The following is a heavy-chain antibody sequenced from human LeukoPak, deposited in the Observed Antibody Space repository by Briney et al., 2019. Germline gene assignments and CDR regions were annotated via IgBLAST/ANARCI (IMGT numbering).Heavy chain of an antibody. D-gene: IGHD6-19*01. V-gene: IGHV3-30-3*01. J-gene: IGHJ4*02. CDR1: GFTFSSYA. Sequence: PGGSLRLSCAASGFTFSSYAMHWVRQAPGKGLEWVAVISYDGSNKYYADSVKGRFTISRDNSKNTLYLQMNSLRAEDTAVYYCARESQQWLASGPKFDYWGQGTLVTVFS. CDR3: ARESQQWLASGPKFDY. CDR2: ISYDGSNK.